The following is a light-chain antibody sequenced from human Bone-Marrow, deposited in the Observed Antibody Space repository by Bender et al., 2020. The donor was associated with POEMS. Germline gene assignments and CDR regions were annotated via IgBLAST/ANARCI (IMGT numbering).Light chain of an antibody. V-gene: IGLV3-19*01. J-gene: IGLJ2*01. Sequence: KRPSGVPDRFSGSSSGTTSSLTITGAQAADEADYYCHSRGSSGNLFGGGTKLTVL. CDR3: HSRGSSGNL.